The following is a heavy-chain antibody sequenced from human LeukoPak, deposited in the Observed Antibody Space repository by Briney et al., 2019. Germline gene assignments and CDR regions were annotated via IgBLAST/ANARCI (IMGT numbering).Heavy chain of an antibody. CDR2: IYYSGSI. J-gene: IGHJ4*02. D-gene: IGHD3-22*01. Sequence: SETLPLTCTVSGGSISSSSYYWGWIRQPPGKGLEWIGSIYYSGSIYYNPSLKSRVTISVDTSKNQFSLKLSSVTAADTAVYYCARPTQYYYDSSGYRPLMYYFDYWGQGTLVTVSS. CDR3: ARPTQYYYDSSGYRPLMYYFDY. V-gene: IGHV4-39*01. CDR1: GGSISSSSYY.